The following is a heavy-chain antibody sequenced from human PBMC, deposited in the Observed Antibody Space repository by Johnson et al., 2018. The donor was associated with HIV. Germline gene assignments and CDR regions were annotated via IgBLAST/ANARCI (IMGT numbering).Heavy chain of an antibody. CDR2: INSDGSST. Sequence: VQLVESGGGFIQPGGSLRLSCAASGFTFSSYWMHWVRHAPGKGLVWVSRINSDGSSTNYADSVKGRFTISRDNAKNSLYLQMNSLRAEDTALYYCAKDLGTYYYGSGAFDIWGQGTMVTVSS. CDR3: AKDLGTYYYGSGAFDI. CDR1: GFTFSSYW. V-gene: IGHV3-74*01. J-gene: IGHJ3*02. D-gene: IGHD3-10*01.